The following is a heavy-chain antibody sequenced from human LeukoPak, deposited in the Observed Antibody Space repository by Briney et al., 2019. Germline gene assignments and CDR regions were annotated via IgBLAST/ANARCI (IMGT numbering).Heavy chain of an antibody. Sequence: GSSVKVSCNASGYTFTIYATSWVRQAPGQGMDWMGWISAYKGNTNYAPKLQGRVIMTTETTTSTAYLKLRGLRCDARTAYYCARDVPYSISSYLNAFDTCGEGTMVTVSS. D-gene: IGHD6-13*01. CDR2: ISAYKGNT. J-gene: IGHJ3*02. CDR1: GYTFTIYA. CDR3: ARDVPYSISSYLNAFDT. V-gene: IGHV1-18*01.